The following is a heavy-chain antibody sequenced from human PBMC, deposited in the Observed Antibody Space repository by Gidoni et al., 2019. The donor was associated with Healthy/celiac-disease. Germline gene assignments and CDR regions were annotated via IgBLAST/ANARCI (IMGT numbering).Heavy chain of an antibody. Sequence: QVQLVQSGAEVKKPGASVKVSCKAPGYTFTSYALHWVRQAPGQRLEWMGWINAGNGNTKYSQKFQGRVTITRDTSASTAYMELSSLRSEDTAVYYCARDYYYDSSGYYEPPGFDYWGQGTLVTVSS. CDR3: ARDYYYDSSGYYEPPGFDY. CDR2: INAGNGNT. V-gene: IGHV1-3*01. J-gene: IGHJ4*02. CDR1: GYTFTSYA. D-gene: IGHD3-22*01.